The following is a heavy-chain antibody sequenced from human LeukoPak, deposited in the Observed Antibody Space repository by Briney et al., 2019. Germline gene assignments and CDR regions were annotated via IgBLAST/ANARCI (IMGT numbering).Heavy chain of an antibody. J-gene: IGHJ5*02. V-gene: IGHV3-30*04. CDR1: GFTFSSFA. Sequence: GGSLRLSCAASGFTFSSFAMHWVRQAPGKGLEWVGVISYEGSNKYYADSVKGRFTISRDNSKNTLYLQMNSLRAEDTAVYYCARAQGITIFGVAGFDPWGQGTLVTVSS. CDR2: ISYEGSNK. D-gene: IGHD3-3*01. CDR3: ARAQGITIFGVAGFDP.